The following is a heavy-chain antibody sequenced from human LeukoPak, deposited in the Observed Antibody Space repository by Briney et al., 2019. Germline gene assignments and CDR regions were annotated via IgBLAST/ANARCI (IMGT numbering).Heavy chain of an antibody. CDR1: GFTFSSYG. CDR2: IRYDGSNK. CDR3: AKTLRELSGGAFDI. Sequence: GGSLRFSCAASGFTFSSYGMHWVRQAPGKGLEWVAFIRYDGSNKYYADSVKGRFTISRDNSKNTLYLQMNSLRAEDTAVYYCAKTLRELSGGAFDIWGQGTMVTVSS. V-gene: IGHV3-30*02. J-gene: IGHJ3*02. D-gene: IGHD1-26*01.